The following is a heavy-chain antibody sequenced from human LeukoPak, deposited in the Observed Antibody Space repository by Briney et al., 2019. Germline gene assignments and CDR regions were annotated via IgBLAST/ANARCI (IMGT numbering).Heavy chain of an antibody. J-gene: IGHJ4*02. CDR2: MNPNVGNT. D-gene: IGHD3-10*01. V-gene: IGHV1-8*01. CDR3: AIVKRYGSGSYFMVY. CDR1: GSTFTSYD. Sequence: ASVTVSCKASGSTFTSYDINWVRQATGQGLEWRGWMNPNVGNTGYAHKFPGRDTMTTNTSISTAYMQLSSVISEDTAVYYCAIVKRYGSGSYFMVYWGQGTLVTVS.